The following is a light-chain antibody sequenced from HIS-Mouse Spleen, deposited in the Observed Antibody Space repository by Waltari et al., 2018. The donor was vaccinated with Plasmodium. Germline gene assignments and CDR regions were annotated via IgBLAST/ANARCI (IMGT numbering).Light chain of an antibody. Sequence: QSALTQPPSASGSPGQSVTISCTGTSSDVGGYTYVSWYQQPPGKAPKLMIYEVSKRPSGVPDRFSGSKSGNTASRTVSGLQAEDEADYYCSSYAGSNNLVFGGGTKLTVL. V-gene: IGLV2-8*01. CDR2: EVS. CDR1: SSDVGGYTY. J-gene: IGLJ2*01. CDR3: SSYAGSNNLV.